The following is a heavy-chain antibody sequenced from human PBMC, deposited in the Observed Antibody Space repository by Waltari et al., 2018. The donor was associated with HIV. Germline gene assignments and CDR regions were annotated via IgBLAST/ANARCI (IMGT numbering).Heavy chain of an antibody. J-gene: IGHJ3*02. D-gene: IGHD3-22*01. CDR2: TIPNFDTS. CDR1: GGTFSSYA. CDR3: ARELKQLSPQDYDSPPRGFDI. Sequence: QVQLVQSGAEVKKPGSSVKVSCKASGGTFSSYAISWMRQAPGQGLEWMGVTIPNFDTSNYAQKCQGRVTITADESTSTAYMELSSLRSDDTAVYYCARELKQLSPQDYDSPPRGFDIWGQGTMVTVSS. V-gene: IGHV1-69*12.